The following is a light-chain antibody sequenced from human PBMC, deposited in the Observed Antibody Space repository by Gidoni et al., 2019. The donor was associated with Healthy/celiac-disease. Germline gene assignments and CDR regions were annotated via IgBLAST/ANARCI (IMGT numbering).Light chain of an antibody. J-gene: IGKJ5*01. CDR2: DAS. CDR1: QSVSSY. CDR3: QQRSNWPPSIT. V-gene: IGKV3-11*01. Sequence: PGERATLSCRASQSVSSYLAWYQQKPGQAPRLLIYDASNRATGIPARFSGSGSGTDFPLTISSLEPEDFAVYSCQQRSNWPPSITFGHGTRLEIK.